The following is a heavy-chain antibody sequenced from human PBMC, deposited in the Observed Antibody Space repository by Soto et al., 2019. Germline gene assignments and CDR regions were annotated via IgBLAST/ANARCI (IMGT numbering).Heavy chain of an antibody. D-gene: IGHD6-19*01. V-gene: IGHV3-33*01. CDR3: ARDVVTAVASSVNWFDP. J-gene: IGHJ5*02. CDR2: IRYDGTKK. Sequence: QVQLVESGGGVVQSGRSLTLSCAASGFSLRTYGIHWIRRAPGKGLEWVAFIRYDGTKKFYANSVKGRSTISKDNSNNILYLQMSGLRAEDTAVYYCARDVVTAVASSVNWFDPWGQGTLVTVSS. CDR1: GFSLRTYG.